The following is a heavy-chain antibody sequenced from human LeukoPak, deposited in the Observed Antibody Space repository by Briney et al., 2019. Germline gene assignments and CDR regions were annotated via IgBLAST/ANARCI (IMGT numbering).Heavy chain of an antibody. D-gene: IGHD2-2*01. CDR3: ATGTLGYCSSTSCCAFDY. V-gene: IGHV4-34*01. Sequence: SETLSLTCAVYGGSFSGYYWSWIRQPPGKGLEWIGEINHSGSTNYNPSLKSRVTISVDTSKNQFSLKLSSVTAADTAVYYCATGTLGYCSSTSCCAFDYWGQGTPVTVSS. CDR2: INHSGST. J-gene: IGHJ4*02. CDR1: GGSFSGYY.